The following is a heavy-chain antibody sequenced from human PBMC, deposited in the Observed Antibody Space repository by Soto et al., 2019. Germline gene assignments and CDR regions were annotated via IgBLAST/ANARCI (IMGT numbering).Heavy chain of an antibody. V-gene: IGHV4-31*03. D-gene: IGHD6-13*01. CDR2: IYYSGST. J-gene: IGHJ5*02. CDR3: ARRSIAAAGWWFDP. CDR1: GGSIRSGGYY. Sequence: QVQLQESGPGLVKPSQTLSLTCTVSGGSIRSGGYYWSWIRQHPGKGLEWIGYIYYSGSTYYDPSLKRRVTISVDTSKNQFSLKLSSVTAADTAVYYCARRSIAAAGWWFDPWGQGTLVTVSS.